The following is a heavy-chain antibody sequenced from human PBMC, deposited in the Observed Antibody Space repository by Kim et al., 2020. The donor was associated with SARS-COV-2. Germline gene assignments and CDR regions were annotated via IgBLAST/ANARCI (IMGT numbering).Heavy chain of an antibody. CDR1: GFTFSSYS. CDR3: ARAANDYDILTGYLYYGMDV. V-gene: IGHV3-21*01. Sequence: GGSLRLSCAASGFTFSSYSMHWVRQAPGKGLEWVSSISSSSSYIYYADSVKGRFTISRDNAKNSLYLQMNSLRAEDTAVYYCARAANDYDILTGYLYYGMDVGGQGTTVTVS. CDR2: ISSSSSYI. D-gene: IGHD3-9*01. J-gene: IGHJ6*02.